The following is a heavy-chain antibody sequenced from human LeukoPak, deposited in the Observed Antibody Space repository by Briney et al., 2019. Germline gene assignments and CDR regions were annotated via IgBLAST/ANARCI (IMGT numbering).Heavy chain of an antibody. D-gene: IGHD3-3*01. CDR3: SRERGFWSGYFRPRYFDY. CDR2: IHSSGTH. CDR1: GDSISGRAYY. J-gene: IGHJ4*02. Sequence: SETLSLTCTVSGDSISGRAYYWSWIRQPAGKGLEWIGRIHSSGTHSYNPSLKSRVSISVETSKNQLSLKLSSLTAADTAVYFCSRERGFWSGYFRPRYFDYWGQGTPVTV. V-gene: IGHV4-61*02.